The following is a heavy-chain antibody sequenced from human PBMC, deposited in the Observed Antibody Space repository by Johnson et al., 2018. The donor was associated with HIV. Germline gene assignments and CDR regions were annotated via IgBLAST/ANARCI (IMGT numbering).Heavy chain of an antibody. V-gene: IGHV3-7*01. D-gene: IGHD6-13*01. CDR3: ARDGSSWITGKFDAFDI. Sequence: VQLVESGGGLVQPGGSLRLSCPASGFSFSSYCMSWVRQAPGQGLERVANIKQDGSDTYYVASVKGRFTISRDNAKNSLVLQMNSLRAEDTAVYFCARDGSSWITGKFDAFDIWGQGTMVTVSS. J-gene: IGHJ3*02. CDR1: GFSFSSYC. CDR2: IKQDGSDT.